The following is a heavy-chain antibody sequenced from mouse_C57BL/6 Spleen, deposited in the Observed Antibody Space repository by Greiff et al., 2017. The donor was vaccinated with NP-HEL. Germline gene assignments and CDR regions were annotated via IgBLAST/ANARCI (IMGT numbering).Heavy chain of an antibody. CDR2: INPGSGGT. V-gene: IGHV1-54*01. CDR1: GYAFTNYL. Sequence: VQGVESGAELVRPGTSVKVSCKASGYAFTNYLIEWVKQRPGQGLEWIGVINPGSGGTNYNEKFKGKATLTADKSSSTAYRQLSSLTSEDSAVYFCARMGNWYAMDDWGQGTSVTVSS. D-gene: IGHD2-1*01. J-gene: IGHJ4*01. CDR3: ARMGNWYAMDD.